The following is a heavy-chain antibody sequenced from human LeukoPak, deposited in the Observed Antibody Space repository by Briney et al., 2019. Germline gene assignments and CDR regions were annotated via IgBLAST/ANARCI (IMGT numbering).Heavy chain of an antibody. V-gene: IGHV1-69*05. Sequence: SVKVSCKASGDTFSSYAISWVRQAPGQGLEWMGGIIPIFGTANYAQKFQGRVTMTTDTSTSTAYMELRSLRSDDTAVYYCARVWFGEYTPPHYWGQGTLVTVSS. D-gene: IGHD3-10*01. CDR2: IIPIFGTA. CDR1: GDTFSSYA. J-gene: IGHJ4*02. CDR3: ARVWFGEYTPPHY.